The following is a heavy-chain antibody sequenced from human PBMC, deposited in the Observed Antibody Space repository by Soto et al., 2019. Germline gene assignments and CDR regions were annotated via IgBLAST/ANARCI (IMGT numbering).Heavy chain of an antibody. CDR3: EQGSAFGELLSYFDY. CDR2: ISSTTNYI. D-gene: IGHD3-10*01. Sequence: GVSLRLSCAASGFTFTRYSMNWVRQAPGKGLEWVSSISSTTNYIYYADSMKGRFTVSRDNAKNSVYLEMNSLSAEDTAVYYCEQGSAFGELLSYFDYWGQGTLVTVSA. V-gene: IGHV3-21*04. J-gene: IGHJ4*02. CDR1: GFTFTRYS.